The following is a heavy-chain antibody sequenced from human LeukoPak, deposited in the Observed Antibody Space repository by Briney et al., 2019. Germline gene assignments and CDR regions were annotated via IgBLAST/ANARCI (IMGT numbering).Heavy chain of an antibody. CDR2: INPNSGGT. J-gene: IGHJ3*02. D-gene: IGHD1-26*01. CDR3: AREPPKGAGADAFDI. Sequence: GASVKVSCKASGYTFTSYYMHWVRQAPGQGLEWMGWINPNSGGTNYAQKFQGRVTMTRDTSITTAYMELSRLTSDDTAVYYCAREPPKGAGADAFDIWGQGTMVTVSS. V-gene: IGHV1-2*02. CDR1: GYTFTSYY.